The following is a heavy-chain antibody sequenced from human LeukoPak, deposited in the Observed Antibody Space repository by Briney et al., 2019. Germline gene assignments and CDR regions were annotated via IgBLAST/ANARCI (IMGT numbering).Heavy chain of an antibody. Sequence: SETLSLTRGISGGSISNTNWWTWVRQPPGKGLEWIGEVDLLGRTNYNPSLKSRVAVSVDKSENHISLWLTSVTAADTAVYYCAREGGPYRPLDYSGQGTLVTVSS. CDR1: GGSISNTNW. CDR2: VDLLGRT. J-gene: IGHJ4*02. CDR3: AREGGPYRPLDY. V-gene: IGHV4-4*02.